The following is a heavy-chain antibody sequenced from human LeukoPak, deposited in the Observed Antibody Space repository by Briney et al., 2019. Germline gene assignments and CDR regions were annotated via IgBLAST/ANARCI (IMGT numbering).Heavy chain of an antibody. Sequence: ASVKVSCKASGYTFTSYGISWVRQAPGQGLEWMGWISAYNGNTNYAQKLQGRVTMTTDTSTSTAYMELSSLRSEDTAVYYCARGDHNYDFWSGYRAHDAFDIWGQGTMVTVSS. J-gene: IGHJ3*02. CDR2: ISAYNGNT. CDR1: GYTFTSYG. V-gene: IGHV1-18*01. D-gene: IGHD3-3*01. CDR3: ARGDHNYDFWSGYRAHDAFDI.